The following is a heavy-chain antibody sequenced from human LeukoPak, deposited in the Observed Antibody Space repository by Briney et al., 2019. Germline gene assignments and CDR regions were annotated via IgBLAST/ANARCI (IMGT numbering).Heavy chain of an antibody. D-gene: IGHD5-12*01. J-gene: IGHJ3*02. CDR3: ARQAPYFIDVSGNDAFDI. Sequence: GESLKISCKASGYTFSTYWIAWVRQMPGRGLEWMGIIYPRDFDTRYRPSFQGQVTISVDKSITTAYLQWNSLKASDTAMYYCARQAPYFIDVSGNDAFDIWGQGTMVTVSP. CDR1: GYTFSTYW. V-gene: IGHV5-51*01. CDR2: IYPRDFDT.